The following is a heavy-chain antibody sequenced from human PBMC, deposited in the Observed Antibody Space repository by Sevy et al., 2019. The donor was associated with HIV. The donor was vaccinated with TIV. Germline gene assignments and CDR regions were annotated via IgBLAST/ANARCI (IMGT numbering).Heavy chain of an antibody. V-gene: IGHV1-2*06. CDR3: ARAYYYDSSAYYFDH. Sequence: ASVKVSCKASGYTFTAYYVHWVRQAPGQGLEWMGRINPNSGGTNYAQKFQGRVTMTRDTSISTAYMELSGLRYDDTAGYHCARAYYYDSSAYYFDHWGQGTLVTVSS. CDR1: GYTFTAYY. D-gene: IGHD3-22*01. CDR2: INPNSGGT. J-gene: IGHJ4*02.